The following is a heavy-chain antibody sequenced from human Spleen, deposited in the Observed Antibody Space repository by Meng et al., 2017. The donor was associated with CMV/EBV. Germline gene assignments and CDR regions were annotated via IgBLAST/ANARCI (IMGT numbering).Heavy chain of an antibody. V-gene: IGHV1-2*02. CDR1: GYTFTGYY. D-gene: IGHD6-19*01. J-gene: IGHJ4*02. Sequence: ASVKVSCKASGYTFTGYYMNWVRQAPGQGLEWMGWVNANSGGTNYAQKFQGRVTMTRDTSISTAYMELSRLRSDDTAVYYCATPPGGQWLVRDYWGQGTLVTVSS. CDR2: VNANSGGT. CDR3: ATPPGGQWLVRDY.